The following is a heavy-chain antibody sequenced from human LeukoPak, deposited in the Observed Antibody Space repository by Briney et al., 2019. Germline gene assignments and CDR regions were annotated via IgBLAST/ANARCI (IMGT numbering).Heavy chain of an antibody. J-gene: IGHJ4*02. V-gene: IGHV3-48*03. CDR1: GFTFSSYE. CDR3: ASGYDLPY. CDR2: ISRSGSTI. D-gene: IGHD5-12*01. Sequence: GGSLRLSCAASGFTFSSYEMNWVRQAPGKGLEWVSYISRSGSTIYYADSVKGRFTTSRDNPKNSLYLQMNSLRVEDTAVYYCASGYDLPYWGQGTLVTVSS.